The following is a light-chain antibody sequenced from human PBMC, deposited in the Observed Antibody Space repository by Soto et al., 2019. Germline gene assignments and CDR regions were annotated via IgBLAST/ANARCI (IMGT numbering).Light chain of an antibody. CDR3: QQYNSYPVT. CDR1: YDISSS. J-gene: IGKJ1*01. CDR2: DSS. Sequence: DIQLTQSPSFLSASVEDRVTISCRASYDISSSLAWYQQEPGKPPKLLIYDSSTLQTGVPSRFTGSGSGRKFTLTISGLQFGDFATYYCQQYNSYPVTFGQGTKVEIK. V-gene: IGKV1-9*01.